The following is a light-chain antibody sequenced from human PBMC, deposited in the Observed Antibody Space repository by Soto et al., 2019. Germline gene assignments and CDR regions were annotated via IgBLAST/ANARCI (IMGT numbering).Light chain of an antibody. CDR3: QQYNNWPSWT. Sequence: DIHMTHSPSTLSASVGARVTITCRASQSISSWLAWYQQKPGKAPKLLIYDASSLESGVPSRFSGSGSGTDFTLTISSLQPEDFAVYYCQQYNNWPSWTFGQGTKVDI. J-gene: IGKJ1*01. V-gene: IGKV1-5*01. CDR1: QSISSW. CDR2: DAS.